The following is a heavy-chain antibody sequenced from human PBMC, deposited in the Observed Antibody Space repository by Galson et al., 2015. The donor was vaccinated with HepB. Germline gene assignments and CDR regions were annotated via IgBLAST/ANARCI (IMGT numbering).Heavy chain of an antibody. CDR2: VYSTGST. CDR1: GVSISSYS. V-gene: IGHV4-4*07. CDR3: AREPTIAVAGTYYYYGMDV. D-gene: IGHD6-19*01. J-gene: IGHJ6*02. Sequence: ETLSLTCNVSGVSISSYSWSWIRQAAGTGLEWIGRVYSTGSTNDHPTLKSRVTMSIDKSKKQVSLRLTSVTAADTAVYYCAREPTIAVAGTYYYYGMDVWGQGTPVTVSS.